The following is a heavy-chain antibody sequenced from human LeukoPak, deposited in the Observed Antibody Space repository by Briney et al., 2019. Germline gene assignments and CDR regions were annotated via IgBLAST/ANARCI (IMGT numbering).Heavy chain of an antibody. D-gene: IGHD1-26*01. CDR2: INHSGST. CDR1: GGSFSGYY. V-gene: IGHV4-34*01. Sequence: SETLSLTCAVYGGSFSGYYWSWIRQPPGKGLEWIGEINHSGSTNYSPSLKSRVTISVDTSKNQFSLKLSSVTAADTAVYYCARGLRELPHFAFYYFDYWGQGTLVTVSS. J-gene: IGHJ4*02. CDR3: ARGLRELPHFAFYYFDY.